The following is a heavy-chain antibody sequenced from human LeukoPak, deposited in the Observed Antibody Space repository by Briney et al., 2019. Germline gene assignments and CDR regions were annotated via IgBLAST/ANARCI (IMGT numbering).Heavy chain of an antibody. CDR2: IVVGSGNT. CDR1: GFTFTSSA. V-gene: IGHV1-58*02. J-gene: IGHJ4*02. CDR3: AADYYYDSSGYSNY. Sequence: SVKVSCKASGFTFTSSAMQWVRQARGQRLEWIGWIVVGSGNTNYAQKFQERVTITRDMSTSTAYMELSSLGSEDTAVYYCAADYYYDSSGYSNYWGQGTLVTVSS. D-gene: IGHD3-22*01.